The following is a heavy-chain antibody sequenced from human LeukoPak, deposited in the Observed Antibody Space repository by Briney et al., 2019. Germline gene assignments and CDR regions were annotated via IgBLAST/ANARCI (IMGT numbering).Heavy chain of an antibody. CDR2: IRYDGSNK. CDR1: GFTFSSYG. D-gene: IGHD3-10*01. V-gene: IGHV3-30*02. CDR3: AKYYGSGMTGVDYYYYMDV. J-gene: IGHJ6*03. Sequence: GSLRLSCAASGFTFSSYGMHWVRQAPGKGLERVAIIRYDGSNKYYADSVKGRFTISRDNSKNTLYLQMNSLRAEDTAVYYCAKYYGSGMTGVDYYYYMDVWGKGTTVTVSS.